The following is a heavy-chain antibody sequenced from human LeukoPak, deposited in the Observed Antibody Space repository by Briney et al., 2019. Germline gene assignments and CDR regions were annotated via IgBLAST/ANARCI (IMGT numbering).Heavy chain of an antibody. CDR1: GYTFTSYG. CDR2: ISAYNGNT. CDR3: ARRSRWFGELSLYGMDV. D-gene: IGHD3-10*01. Sequence: GASVKVSCKASGYTFTSYGISWVRQAPGQGLEGMGWISAYNGNTNYAQKLQGRVTMTTDTSTSTAYMELRSLRSDDTAVYYCARRSRWFGELSLYGMDVWGQGTTVTVSS. V-gene: IGHV1-18*01. J-gene: IGHJ6*02.